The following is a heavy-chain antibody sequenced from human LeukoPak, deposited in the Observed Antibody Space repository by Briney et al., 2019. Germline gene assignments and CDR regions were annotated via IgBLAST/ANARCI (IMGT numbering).Heavy chain of an antibody. CDR2: ITSSSSYI. CDR1: GFTFSSYS. V-gene: IGHV3-21*01. Sequence: GGSLRLSCAVSGFTFSSYSMNWVRQAPGKGLEWVSSITSSSSYIYYADSVKGRFTISRDNAKNSLYLQMNSLRAEDTAVYYCARDLAVAGTWVTPAYYFDYWGQGTLVTVSS. J-gene: IGHJ4*02. CDR3: ARDLAVAGTWVTPAYYFDY. D-gene: IGHD6-19*01.